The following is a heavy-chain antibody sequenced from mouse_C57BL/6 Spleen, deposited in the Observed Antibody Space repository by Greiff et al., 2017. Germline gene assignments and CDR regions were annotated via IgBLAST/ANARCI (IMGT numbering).Heavy chain of an antibody. Sequence: EVQGVESGGGLVQSGRSLRLSCATSGFTFSDFYMEWVRQAPGKGLEWIAASRNKANDYTTEYSASVKGRFIVSRDTSQSILYLQMNALRAEDTAIYYCARDAPFYGYDGHGWYFDVWGTGTTVTVSS. D-gene: IGHD2-2*01. J-gene: IGHJ1*03. CDR1: GFTFSDFY. CDR3: ARDAPFYGYDGHGWYFDV. V-gene: IGHV7-1*01. CDR2: SRNKANDYTT.